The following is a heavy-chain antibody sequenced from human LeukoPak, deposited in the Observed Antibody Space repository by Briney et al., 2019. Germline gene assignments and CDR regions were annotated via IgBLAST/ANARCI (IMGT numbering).Heavy chain of an antibody. D-gene: IGHD3-10*01. J-gene: IGHJ4*02. CDR3: ARYNTLPRGFTAVDC. CDR1: GGSINNYY. Sequence: SETLSLACSVSGGSINNYYGTSIRQAPGKGLEWIGNVYYTGTTNYNPSLKSRVTISVDTSKNQFSLKLGSVTAADTAVYYCARYNTLPRGFTAVDCWGQGTLVTVSA. CDR2: VYYTGTT. V-gene: IGHV4-59*01.